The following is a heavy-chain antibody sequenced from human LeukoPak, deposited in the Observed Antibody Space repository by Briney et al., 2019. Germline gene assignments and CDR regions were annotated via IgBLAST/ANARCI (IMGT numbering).Heavy chain of an antibody. Sequence: GGSLRLSCAASGFTFSSYSMNWVREAPGKGLEWVSSISSSSSYIYYADSVKGRFTISRDNAKNSLYLQMNSLRAEDTAVYYCARDRGNYLFDYWGQGTLVTVSS. J-gene: IGHJ4*02. CDR1: GFTFSSYS. V-gene: IGHV3-21*01. CDR3: ARDRGNYLFDY. D-gene: IGHD4-11*01. CDR2: ISSSSSYI.